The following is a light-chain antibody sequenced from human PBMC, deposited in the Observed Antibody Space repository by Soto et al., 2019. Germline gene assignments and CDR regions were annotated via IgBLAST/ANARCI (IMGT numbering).Light chain of an antibody. CDR2: EVN. Sequence: QSALTHPASVSASPGQSITISCTGTRSDVGGYKFVSWYQHHPGKAPKLMIYEVNNRPAGVSNRFSGSKSGNTASLTISGLQPEDEADYYCLSYTSANTRVFGGGTKVTVL. CDR3: LSYTSANTRV. J-gene: IGLJ3*02. CDR1: RSDVGGYKF. V-gene: IGLV2-14*01.